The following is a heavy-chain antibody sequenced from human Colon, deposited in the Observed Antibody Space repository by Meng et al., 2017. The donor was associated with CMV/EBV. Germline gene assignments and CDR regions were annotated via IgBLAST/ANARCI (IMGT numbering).Heavy chain of an antibody. J-gene: IGHJ6*02. CDR3: ARDSVYCSSTSCYADYYYGMDV. D-gene: IGHD2-2*01. Sequence: ASVKVSCKTSGYYFNNYDINWVRRATGQGLEWVGWMNPKSGQSGYAGKFQGRVTITTDTSTTTAFLELSDLRSDDTAVYYCARDSVYCSSTSCYADYYYGMDVWGQGTTVTVSS. CDR2: MNPKSGQS. V-gene: IGHV1-8*03. CDR1: GYYFNNYD.